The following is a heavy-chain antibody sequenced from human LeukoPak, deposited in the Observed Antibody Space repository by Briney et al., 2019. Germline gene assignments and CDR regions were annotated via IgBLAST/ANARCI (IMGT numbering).Heavy chain of an antibody. V-gene: IGHV4-34*01. CDR1: GGSFSGYY. Sequence: PSETLSLTCAVYGGSFSGYYWSWIRQPPGKGLEWIGEINHSGSTNYNPSLKSRVTISVDTSKNQFSLKLSSVTAADTAVYYCARGGRITIFGVVIPPRYYFDYWGQGTLVTVSS. D-gene: IGHD3-3*01. J-gene: IGHJ4*02. CDR2: INHSGST. CDR3: ARGGRITIFGVVIPPRYYFDY.